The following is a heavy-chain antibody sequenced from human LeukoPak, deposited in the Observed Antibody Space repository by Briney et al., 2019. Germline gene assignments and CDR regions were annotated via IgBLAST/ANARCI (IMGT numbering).Heavy chain of an antibody. V-gene: IGHV1-18*04. Sequence: ASVKVSCKASGYTFTSHGISWVRQAPGQGLEGMGWISVYNGNTNYAQKFQGRVTMTTDTSTSTAYMELRSLRSDDTAVYYCARDKGYCSGGSCYYWFDPWGQGTLVTVSS. CDR3: ARDKGYCSGGSCYYWFDP. CDR1: GYTFTSHG. D-gene: IGHD2-15*01. CDR2: ISVYNGNT. J-gene: IGHJ5*02.